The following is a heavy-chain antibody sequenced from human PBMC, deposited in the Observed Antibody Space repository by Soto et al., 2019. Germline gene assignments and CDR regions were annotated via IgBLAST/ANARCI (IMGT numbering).Heavy chain of an antibody. CDR3: ARDLPAFTKDDAFDI. CDR1: AGRFSREGAA. J-gene: IGHJ3*02. V-gene: IGHV6-1*01. CDR2: TYNTSKWYN. D-gene: IGHD2-8*01. Sequence: SPTLLLTASSCAGRFSREGAASNRIRQSPSRGLEWLGRTYNTSKWYNDYAVSVKSRITINPDTSKNPFSLQLNSVTPEDTAVYYCARDLPAFTKDDAFDIWGQGTMVTVS.